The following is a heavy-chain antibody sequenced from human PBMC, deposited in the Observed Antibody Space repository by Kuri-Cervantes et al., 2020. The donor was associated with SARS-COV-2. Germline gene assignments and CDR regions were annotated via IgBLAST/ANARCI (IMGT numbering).Heavy chain of an antibody. D-gene: IGHD1-7*01. Sequence: SETLSLTCAVSGYSISSGYYWGWIRQPPGKGLEWIGSIYYSGGTYYNPSLKSRVTISVDTSKNQFSLKLSSVTAADTAVYYCASGYITGTTVAYDPWGQGTLVTVSS. V-gene: IGHV4-38-2*01. J-gene: IGHJ5*02. CDR2: IYYSGGT. CDR1: GYSISSGYY. CDR3: ASGYITGTTVAYDP.